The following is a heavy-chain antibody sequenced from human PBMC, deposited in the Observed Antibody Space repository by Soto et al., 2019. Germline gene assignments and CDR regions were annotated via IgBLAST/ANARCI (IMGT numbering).Heavy chain of an antibody. J-gene: IGHJ4*02. CDR2: ISSSSSYI. Sequence: EVQLLESGGGLAQPGGSLRLSCAASGFTFSSYSMNWVRQAPGKGLEWVSSISSSSSYIYYADSVKGRFTISRDNAKNSLYLQMNSLRAEDTAVYYCAREGQWLYSAALDYWGQGTLVTVSS. CDR3: AREGQWLYSAALDY. CDR1: GFTFSSYS. V-gene: IGHV3-21*01. D-gene: IGHD6-19*01.